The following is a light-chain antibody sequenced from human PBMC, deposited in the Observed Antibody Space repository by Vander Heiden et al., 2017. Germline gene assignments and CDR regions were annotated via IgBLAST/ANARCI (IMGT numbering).Light chain of an antibody. V-gene: IGLV3-1*01. CDR3: QVWDRSVVV. CDR2: HDD. Sequence: SYALTQQASVSVSPGQTANITCSGDDLGDKYSSWYQQKAGQSPVVVIYHDDRRPSGIPERFSGSNSGNTATLTITGTQTMDEADYYCQVWDRSVVVFGGGTKLTVL. J-gene: IGLJ2*01. CDR1: DLGDKY.